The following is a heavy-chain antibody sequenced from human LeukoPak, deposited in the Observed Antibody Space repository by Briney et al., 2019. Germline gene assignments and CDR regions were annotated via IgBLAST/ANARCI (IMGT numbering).Heavy chain of an antibody. J-gene: IGHJ3*02. CDR1: GYSFTSYW. CDR2: IYPGDSDT. V-gene: IGHV5-51*01. CDR3: ARLPGGNTGVGDAFDI. D-gene: IGHD7-27*01. Sequence: GESLKISFKGSGYSFTSYWIGWVRPMPGKGLEWMGIIYPGDSDTRYSPSFQGQVTISADKSISTAYLQWSGLKASDTAMYYCARLPGGNTGVGDAFDIWGQGTMVTVSS.